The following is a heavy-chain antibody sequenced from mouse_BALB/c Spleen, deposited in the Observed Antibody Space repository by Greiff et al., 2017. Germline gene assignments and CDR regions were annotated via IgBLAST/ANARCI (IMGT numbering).Heavy chain of an antibody. D-gene: IGHD1-1*01. Sequence: EVQLQQSGPSLVKPSQTLSLTCSVTGDSITSGYWNWIRKFPGNKLEYMGYISYSGSTYYNPSLKSRISITRDTSKNQYYLQLNSVTTEDTATYYCARCYGSSFWYFDVWGAGTTVTVSS. J-gene: IGHJ1*01. CDR1: GDSITSGY. CDR2: ISYSGST. CDR3: ARCYGSSFWYFDV. V-gene: IGHV3-8*02.